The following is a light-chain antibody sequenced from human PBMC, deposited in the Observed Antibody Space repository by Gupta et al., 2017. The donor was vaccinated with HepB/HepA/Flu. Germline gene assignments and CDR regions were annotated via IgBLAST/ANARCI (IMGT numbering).Light chain of an antibody. CDR3: CSYAGTYTYV. CDR2: DVI. V-gene: IGLV2-11*01. CDR1: STDVGNYNY. J-gene: IGLJ1*01. Sequence: QSALTQPRSVSGSPGQSVTISHPGTSTDVGNYNYVSWYQQHPGKAPKLMIYDVIKRPSGVPDRFSGSKSGNTASLTISGLQAEDEADYYCCSYAGTYTYVFGNGTKVTVL.